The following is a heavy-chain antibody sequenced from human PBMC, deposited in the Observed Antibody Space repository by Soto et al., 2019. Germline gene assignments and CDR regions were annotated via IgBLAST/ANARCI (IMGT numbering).Heavy chain of an antibody. CDR3: ARGPSGDKVDY. CDR1: GGSINNNGYF. CDR2: IYNSGST. D-gene: IGHD1-26*01. Sequence: SETLSLTCTVSGGSINNNGYFWSWIRQPPGSGLERIGHIYNSGSTYSNPSLKNRLTISVDTSKNQFSLKLSSVTAADTAVYYCARGPSGDKVDYWGQGTLVTVSS. V-gene: IGHV4-30-4*01. J-gene: IGHJ4*02.